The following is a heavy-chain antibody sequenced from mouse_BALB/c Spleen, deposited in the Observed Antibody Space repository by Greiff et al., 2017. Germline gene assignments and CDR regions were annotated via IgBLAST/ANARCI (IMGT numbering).Heavy chain of an antibody. CDR1: GYTFTSYW. Sequence: VQLQESGAELAKPGASVKMSCKASGYTFTSYWMHWVKQRPGQGLEWIGYINPSTGYTEYNQKFKDKATLTADKSSSTAYMQLSSLTSEDSAVYYCARRVYYYAMDYWGQGTSVTVSS. CDR3: ARRVYYYAMDY. V-gene: IGHV1-7*01. J-gene: IGHJ4*01. CDR2: INPSTGYT.